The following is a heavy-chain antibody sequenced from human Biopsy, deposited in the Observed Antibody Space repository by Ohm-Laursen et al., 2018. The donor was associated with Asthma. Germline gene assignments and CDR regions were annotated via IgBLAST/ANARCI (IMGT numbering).Heavy chain of an antibody. Sequence: SQTLSLTCTVSPSSINDYYWNWIRQFPWKGLEWIGYVHSSGSTRFNPSLKSRVTVSVDTSVDQVSLKLSSVSAADTAIYYCARATSTWSQSGPHFFDHWGPGTLVTVSS. V-gene: IGHV4-59*01. CDR1: PSSINDYY. D-gene: IGHD6-13*01. CDR2: VHSSGST. CDR3: ARATSTWSQSGPHFFDH. J-gene: IGHJ5*02.